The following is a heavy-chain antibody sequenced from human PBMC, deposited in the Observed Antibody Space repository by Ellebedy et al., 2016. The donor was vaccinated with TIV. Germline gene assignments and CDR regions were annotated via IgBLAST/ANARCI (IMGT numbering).Heavy chain of an antibody. Sequence: SGPTLVXPTQTLTLTCTFSGFSLDTPGVGVSWIRQPPGKPLEWLALMYWGEDDLYRPSLKSRLTLAKDTSNSQVVLTMTNMDPVDTATYYCAHTSGWAIDYWGQGTLVNVSS. V-gene: IGHV2-5*02. CDR1: GFSLDTPGVG. D-gene: IGHD6-19*01. CDR3: AHTSGWAIDY. CDR2: MYWGEDD. J-gene: IGHJ4*02.